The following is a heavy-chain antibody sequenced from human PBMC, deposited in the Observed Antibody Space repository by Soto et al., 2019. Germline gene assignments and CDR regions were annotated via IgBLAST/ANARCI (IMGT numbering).Heavy chain of an antibody. D-gene: IGHD2-2*01. CDR3: ASVPIWCGSSSCYTEGFDS. J-gene: IGHJ4*02. Sequence: EVQLLDSGGGWVQPGGSLRLSWVASGFVFSDYAMSWVRQAPGKGLEWVSAISAGGSDTYYADSVKGRFTVSRVNSKNTLYLKMNTLRAEDTAIYYCASVPIWCGSSSCYTEGFDSWGQGTLVTVSS. CDR1: GFVFSDYA. V-gene: IGHV3-23*01. CDR2: ISAGGSDT.